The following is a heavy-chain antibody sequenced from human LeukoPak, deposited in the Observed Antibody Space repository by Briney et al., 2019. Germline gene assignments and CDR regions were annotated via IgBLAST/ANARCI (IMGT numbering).Heavy chain of an antibody. V-gene: IGHV3-21*01. D-gene: IGHD2-21*02. J-gene: IGHJ4*02. CDR3: ERAANLGWGIVVVTAIYDY. CDR2: ISTISSYI. Sequence: GGSLRLSCAASGFTFSSYSMNWVRQAPGKGLEWVSSISTISSYIYYADSVKGRFTISRDNAKNSVYLHMDSLRAEDTAVYYCERAANLGWGIVVVTAIYDYWGQGTLVTVSS. CDR1: GFTFSSYS.